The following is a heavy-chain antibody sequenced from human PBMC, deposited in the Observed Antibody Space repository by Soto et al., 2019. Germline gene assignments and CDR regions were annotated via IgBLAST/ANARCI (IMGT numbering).Heavy chain of an antibody. CDR1: GFTFSNAW. D-gene: IGHD4-4*01. Sequence: EVQLVESGGGLVKPGGSLRLSCAGSGFTFSNAWMSWVRRAPGKGLEWVGRIKSDAYGGAIDYAAPVKGRFTISRDDSENTLFPHMNKLRAEDTAVYSCTTTKGRLQPPTNDFWGQGTPVIVSS. V-gene: IGHV3-15*01. J-gene: IGHJ4*02. CDR2: IKSDAYGGAI. CDR3: TTTKGRLQPPTNDF.